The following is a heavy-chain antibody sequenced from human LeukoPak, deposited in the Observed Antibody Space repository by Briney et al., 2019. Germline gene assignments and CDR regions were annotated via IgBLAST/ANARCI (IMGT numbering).Heavy chain of an antibody. CDR2: ISGSGGST. CDR1: GFTFSSYA. D-gene: IGHD3-10*01. Sequence: GGSPRLSCAASGFTFSSYAMSWVRQAPGKGLEWVSAISGSGGSTYYTDSVKGRFTISRDNSKNTLYLQMNSLRDEDTAVYYCAKHQRSITMVRGVIDWFDPWGQGTLVTVSS. V-gene: IGHV3-23*01. J-gene: IGHJ5*02. CDR3: AKHQRSITMVRGVIDWFDP.